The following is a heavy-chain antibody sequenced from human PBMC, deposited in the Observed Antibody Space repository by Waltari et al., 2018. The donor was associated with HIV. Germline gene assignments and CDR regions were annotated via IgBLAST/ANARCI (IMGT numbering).Heavy chain of an antibody. D-gene: IGHD2-2*01. CDR1: GGSISSGSSY. V-gene: IGHV4-61*02. J-gene: IGHJ5*02. CDR3: ARGVPAATDWFDP. CDR2: IYISGST. Sequence: QVQLQESGPGLVKPSQTLSLTCTVSGGSISSGSSYWTWLRQPAGKGLEWIGRIYISGSTNYNPALKSRVTISVDTSKNHFSLKLSSVTAADTAVYYCARGVPAATDWFDPWGQGTLVTVSS.